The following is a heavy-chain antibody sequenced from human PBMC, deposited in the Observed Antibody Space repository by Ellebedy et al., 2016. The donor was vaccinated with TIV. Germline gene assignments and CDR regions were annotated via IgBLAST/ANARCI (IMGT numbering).Heavy chain of an antibody. CDR2: KRFDGRNE. CDR1: GFSTSG. J-gene: IGHJ4*02. Sequence: GESLKISCAASGFSTSGMHWVRQAPGKGLEWVAFKRFDGRNEYNRDSVKGRFIISRDLSKNTLYLQMNRMTSDDTGIYYCTRETNPPPGALAGTGFDCWGQGTLVIVSS. CDR3: TRETNPPPGALAGTGFDC. D-gene: IGHD6-19*01. V-gene: IGHV3-30*02.